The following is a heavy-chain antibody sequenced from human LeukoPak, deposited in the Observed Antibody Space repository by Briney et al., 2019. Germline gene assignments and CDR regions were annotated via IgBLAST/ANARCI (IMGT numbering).Heavy chain of an antibody. CDR3: ATYRQVLLPFES. D-gene: IGHD2-8*02. V-gene: IGHV3-23*01. CDR2: IFPSGGEI. Sequence: GGSLRLSCAASGFTFSTFAMIWVRQPPGNGLEWVSSIFPSGGEIHYADSVRGRFTISTDNSKSTLSLQMNSLRAEDTAIYYCATYRQVLLPFESWGQGTLVTVSS. CDR1: GFTFSTFA. J-gene: IGHJ4*02.